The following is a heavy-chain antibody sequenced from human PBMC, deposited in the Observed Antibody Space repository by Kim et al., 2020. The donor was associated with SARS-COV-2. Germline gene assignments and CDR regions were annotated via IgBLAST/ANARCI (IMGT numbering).Heavy chain of an antibody. J-gene: IGHJ4*02. CDR3: ARGDYSAFFDY. V-gene: IGHV4-59*09. D-gene: IGHD4-4*01. CDR2: I. Sequence: INYIPSLSSRVTISVATSKHQCSLKLSAVTAADTAVYYCARGDYSAFFDYWGQGTLVTVSS.